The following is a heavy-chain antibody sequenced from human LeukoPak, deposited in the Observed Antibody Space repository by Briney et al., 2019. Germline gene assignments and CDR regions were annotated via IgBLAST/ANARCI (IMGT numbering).Heavy chain of an antibody. CDR3: AKDIYTGGNTPLDI. V-gene: IGHV3-30*02. J-gene: IGHJ3*02. Sequence: GGSLRLSCAASGFTFSSYGMHWVRQAPGRGLEWVAFIRYDGSNKYYADSVKGRFTISRDNSKNTLYLQMNSLRAEDTAVYYCAKDIYTGGNTPLDIWGQGTMVTVSS. CDR1: GFTFSSYG. D-gene: IGHD4-23*01. CDR2: IRYDGSNK.